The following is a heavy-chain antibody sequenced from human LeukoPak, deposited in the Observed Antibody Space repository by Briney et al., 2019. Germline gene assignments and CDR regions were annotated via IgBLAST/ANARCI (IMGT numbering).Heavy chain of an antibody. Sequence: PSETLSLICTVSGASISSYYWNWLRQPAGKGLEWIGRFSTSSSTNNNPSSEGRVTMSVASSKDKSSLKLYSVTAADTAAYYSASEGYCGGDCFDAFDFWGQGTMVTVSS. V-gene: IGHV4-4*07. J-gene: IGHJ3*01. CDR2: FSTSSST. CDR3: ASEGYCGGDCFDAFDF. D-gene: IGHD2-21*01. CDR1: GASISSYY.